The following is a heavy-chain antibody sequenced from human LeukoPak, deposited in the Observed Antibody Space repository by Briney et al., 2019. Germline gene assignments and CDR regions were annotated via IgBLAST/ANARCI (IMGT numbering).Heavy chain of an antibody. V-gene: IGHV1-69*05. CDR1: GGTFSSYA. CDR2: IIPIFGTA. Sequence: SVKVSCRASGGTFSSYAISWVRQAPGQGLEWMGGIIPIFGTANYAQKFQGRVTITTDESTSTAYMELSSLRSEDTAVYYCARAAQGYCSSTSCYGGGNWFNPWGQGTLVTVSS. J-gene: IGHJ5*02. CDR3: ARAAQGYCSSTSCYGGGNWFNP. D-gene: IGHD2-2*01.